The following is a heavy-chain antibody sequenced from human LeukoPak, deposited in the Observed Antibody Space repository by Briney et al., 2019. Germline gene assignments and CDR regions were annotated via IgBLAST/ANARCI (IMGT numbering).Heavy chain of an antibody. D-gene: IGHD6-13*01. J-gene: IGHJ6*02. V-gene: IGHV1-46*01. CDR3: AKDGSSWPEGMDV. CDR2: INPSGGST. Sequence: ASVKVSCKASGYTFTSYYMHWVRQAPGQGLEWMGIINPSGGSTSYAQKFQGRVTMTRDTSTSTVYMEMSSLRSEDTAVYYCAKDGSSWPEGMDVWGQGTTVTVSS. CDR1: GYTFTSYY.